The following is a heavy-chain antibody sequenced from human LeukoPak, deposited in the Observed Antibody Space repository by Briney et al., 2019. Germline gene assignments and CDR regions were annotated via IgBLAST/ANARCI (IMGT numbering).Heavy chain of an antibody. J-gene: IGHJ4*02. CDR3: AKGYCSSANCYSDY. Sequence: GGSLRLSCAASGFTFWSYAMSWVRQAPGKGLEWRSIISGSGGDTYFADSVKGRFAISRDNSKNTLYLQMNSLRAEDTAVYYCAKGYCSSANCYSDYWGQGTLVTVSS. D-gene: IGHD2-2*02. CDR2: ISGSGGDT. V-gene: IGHV3-23*01. CDR1: GFTFWSYA.